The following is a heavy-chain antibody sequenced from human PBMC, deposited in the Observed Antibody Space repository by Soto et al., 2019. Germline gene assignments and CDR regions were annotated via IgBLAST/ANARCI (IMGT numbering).Heavy chain of an antibody. J-gene: IGHJ4*02. Sequence: GGSLRLSCAASGFTFSTYSMNWVRQAPGKELEWVSYISSSSTIFYTDSVKGRFTVSRDNAKNSLYLQMNSLRAEDTAVYYCAKAPYYDSSGYYYVTYYFDYWGQGTLVTVSS. D-gene: IGHD3-22*01. CDR3: AKAPYYDSSGYYYVTYYFDY. CDR2: ISSSSTI. CDR1: GFTFSTYS. V-gene: IGHV3-48*01.